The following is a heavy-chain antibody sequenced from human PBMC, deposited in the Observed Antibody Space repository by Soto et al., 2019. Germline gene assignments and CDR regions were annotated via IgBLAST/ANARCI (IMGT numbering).Heavy chain of an antibody. D-gene: IGHD1-26*01. CDR2: IRNKANSYST. CDR3: ARHSGSHSRALAY. CDR1: GFTFSDHY. Sequence: EVQLVESGGSLVQPGGSLRLSCAASGFTFSDHYMEWVRQAPGKGLEWVGRIRNKANSYSTEYAASVKGRFTIPRDDSMNSMYLQMNSLKTEDTAVFYCARHSGSHSRALAYWGPGTPVTVS. J-gene: IGHJ4*02. V-gene: IGHV3-72*01.